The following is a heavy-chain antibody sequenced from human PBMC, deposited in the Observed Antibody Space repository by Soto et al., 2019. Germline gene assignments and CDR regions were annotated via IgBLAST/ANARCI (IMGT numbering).Heavy chain of an antibody. CDR3: ESAKDYGDYDY. Sequence: GXSVKASCKAPGYTLTSYAVHWVRQAPGQRLEWMGWINAGNGNTKYSQKFQGRVTITRDTSASTAYMELSSLRSEDTAVYYCESAKDYGDYDYWGQGTLVTDSS. V-gene: IGHV1-3*01. D-gene: IGHD4-17*01. CDR1: GYTLTSYA. J-gene: IGHJ4*02. CDR2: INAGNGNT.